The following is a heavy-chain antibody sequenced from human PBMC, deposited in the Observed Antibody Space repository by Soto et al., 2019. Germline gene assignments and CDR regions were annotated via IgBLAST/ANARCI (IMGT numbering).Heavy chain of an antibody. CDR2: ISYDGSNK. CDR1: GFTFKSYG. CDR3: AKGGVWDSSSSGGVDY. J-gene: IGHJ4*02. V-gene: IGHV3-30*18. Sequence: QVQLVESGGGVVQPGRSLRLSCAASGFTFKSYGIHWVRQAPGKGLEWVAVISYDGSNKYYADSVKGRFTISRDNSNNTLSLQMNSLRVEDTAVYYCAKGGVWDSSSSGGVDYWGKGTLVTVSS. D-gene: IGHD6-6*01.